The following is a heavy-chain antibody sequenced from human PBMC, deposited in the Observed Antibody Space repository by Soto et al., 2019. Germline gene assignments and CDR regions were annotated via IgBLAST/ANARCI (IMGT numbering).Heavy chain of an antibody. J-gene: IGHJ3*02. Sequence: PSETLSLTCAVSGGSISSGGYYWGWIRQPPGKGLEWIGSIYYSGSTYYNPSLKSRVTISVDTSKNQFSLKLGSVTAADTAVYYCAFGYSSSWYWVAFDIWGQGTMVTVSS. CDR1: GGSISSGGYY. D-gene: IGHD6-13*01. CDR2: IYYSGST. CDR3: AFGYSSSWYWVAFDI. V-gene: IGHV4-39*01.